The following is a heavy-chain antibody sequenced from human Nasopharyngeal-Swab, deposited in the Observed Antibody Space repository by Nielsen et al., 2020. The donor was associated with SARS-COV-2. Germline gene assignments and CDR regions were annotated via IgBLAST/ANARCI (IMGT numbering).Heavy chain of an antibody. J-gene: IGHJ3*02. CDR1: GYSFTSYW. D-gene: IGHD2-21*02. CDR2: IYPGDSDT. V-gene: IGHV5-51*01. Sequence: KVSCKGSGYSFTSYWIGWVRQMPGKGLEWMGIIYPGDSDTRYSPSFQGQVTISADKSISTAYLQWSSLKASDTAMYYCARQKIRKHIVVVTAIWDAFDIWSQGTMVTVSS. CDR3: ARQKIRKHIVVVTAIWDAFDI.